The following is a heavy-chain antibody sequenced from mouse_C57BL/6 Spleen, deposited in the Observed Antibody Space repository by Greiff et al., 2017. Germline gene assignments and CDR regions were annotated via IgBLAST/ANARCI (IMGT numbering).Heavy chain of an antibody. CDR3: ASESTLYYGSSWDY. Sequence: VQLKQSGPELVKPGASVKMSCKASGYTFTDYNMHWVKQSHGKSLEWIGYINPNNGGTSYNQKFKGKATLTVNKSSSTAYMELRSLTSEDSAVYYCASESTLYYGSSWDYWGQGTTLTVSS. V-gene: IGHV1-22*01. CDR2: INPNNGGT. D-gene: IGHD1-1*01. J-gene: IGHJ2*01. CDR1: GYTFTDYN.